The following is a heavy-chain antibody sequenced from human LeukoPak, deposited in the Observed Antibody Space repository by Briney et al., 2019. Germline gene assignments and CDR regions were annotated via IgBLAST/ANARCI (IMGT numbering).Heavy chain of an antibody. V-gene: IGHV3-30*18. J-gene: IGHJ5*02. CDR2: ISCDGSNK. D-gene: IGHD3-3*01. CDR1: GFTFSSYG. CDR3: AKDRWYMRFLRSLLPENWFAA. Sequence: GRSLRLSCAASGFTFSSYGMHWVRQAPGKGLEWVAVISCDGSNKYYADSVKGRFTISRDNSKNTLYLQMNSLRAEDTAVYYCAKDRWYMRFLRSLLPENWFAAGGEGTLASVS.